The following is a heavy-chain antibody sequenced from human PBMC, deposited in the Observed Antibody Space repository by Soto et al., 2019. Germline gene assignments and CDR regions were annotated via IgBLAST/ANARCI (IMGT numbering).Heavy chain of an antibody. V-gene: IGHV3-21*01. CDR1: GFTFSSYS. CDR2: ISSSSSYI. D-gene: IGHD2-8*01. Sequence: GGSLRLSCAASGFTFSSYSMNWVRQAPGKGLEWVSSISSSSSYIYYADSVKGRFTISRDNAKNSLYLQMNSLRAEDTAVYYCARGISYVEINGGSQWGQGNLVTVSS. J-gene: IGHJ4*02. CDR3: ARGISYVEINGGSQ.